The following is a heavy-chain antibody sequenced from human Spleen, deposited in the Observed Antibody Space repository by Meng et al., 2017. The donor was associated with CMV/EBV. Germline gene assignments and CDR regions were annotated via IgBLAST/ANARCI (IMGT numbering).Heavy chain of an antibody. CDR1: GFTFEDFT. D-gene: IGHD3-16*01. V-gene: IGHV3-43*01. Sequence: GESLKISCAASGFTFEDFTLHWVRQGPGKGLEWVSLINWDGTTTHYGDSVRGRFTISRDNAKNSLYLQMSSLRADDTAVYYCARPSLWGFDYWGQGTLVTVSS. CDR3: ARPSLWGFDY. CDR2: INWDGTTT. J-gene: IGHJ4*02.